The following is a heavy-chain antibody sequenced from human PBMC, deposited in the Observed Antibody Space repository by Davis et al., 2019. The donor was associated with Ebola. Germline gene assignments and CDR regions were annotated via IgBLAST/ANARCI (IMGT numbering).Heavy chain of an antibody. D-gene: IGHD6-19*01. CDR3: ARNVANEWLIRLDY. CDR1: GFTFSYYT. Sequence: ASVKVSCKASGFTFSYYTMNWVRQAPGQGLELMGWINTDTGNPTYVQGFTGRFVFSLDTSVSTAYLQITSLKTDDTAVYYCARNVANEWLIRLDYWGQGTLVTVSS. J-gene: IGHJ4*02. V-gene: IGHV7-4-1*02. CDR2: INTDTGNP.